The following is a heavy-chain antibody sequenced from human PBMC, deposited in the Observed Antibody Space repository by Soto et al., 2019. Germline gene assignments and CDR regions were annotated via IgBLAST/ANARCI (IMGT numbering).Heavy chain of an antibody. CDR1: GFTFSNYA. J-gene: IGHJ6*02. Sequence: GGSLRLSCAASGFTFSNYAMSWVRQAPGKGLEWVSGLSDGGGSTFYADSVKGQFTISRDNSKNTLYLQMNSLRAEDTAVYYCAKGKAIFGVVRRDYYYYGMDVWGQGTTVTVSS. V-gene: IGHV3-23*01. CDR3: AKGKAIFGVVRRDYYYYGMDV. D-gene: IGHD3-3*01. CDR2: LSDGGGST.